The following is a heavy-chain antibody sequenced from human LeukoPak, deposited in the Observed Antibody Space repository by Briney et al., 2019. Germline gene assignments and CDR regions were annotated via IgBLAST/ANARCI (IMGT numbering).Heavy chain of an antibody. J-gene: IGHJ4*02. CDR2: IYYSGST. V-gene: IGHV4-39*01. CDR3: ARHELTYYDYVWGSYRKPYNFDY. CDR1: GGSISSSSYY. Sequence: SETLSLTCTASGGSISSSSYYWGWIRQPPGKGLEWIGSIYYSGSTYYNPSLKSRVTISVDTSKNQFSLKLSSVTAADTAVCYCARHELTYYDYVWGSYRKPYNFDYWGQGTLVTVSS. D-gene: IGHD3-16*02.